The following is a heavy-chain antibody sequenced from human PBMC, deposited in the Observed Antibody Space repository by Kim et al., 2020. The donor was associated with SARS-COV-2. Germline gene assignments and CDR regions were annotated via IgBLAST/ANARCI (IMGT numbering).Heavy chain of an antibody. D-gene: IGHD3-9*01. Sequence: GGSLRLSCAASGFTFDDYGMSWVRQAPGKGLEWVSGINWNGGSTGYADSVKGRFTISRDNAKNSLYLQMNSLRAEDTALYYCARGGLRYFDWWFDYWGQGTLVTVSS. V-gene: IGHV3-20*04. CDR2: INWNGGST. CDR1: GFTFDDYG. J-gene: IGHJ4*02. CDR3: ARGGLRYFDWWFDY.